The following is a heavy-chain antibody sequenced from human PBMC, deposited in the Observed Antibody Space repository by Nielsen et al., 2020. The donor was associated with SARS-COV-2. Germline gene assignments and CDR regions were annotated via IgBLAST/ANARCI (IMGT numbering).Heavy chain of an antibody. Sequence: GESLKISCAASGFTFSSYAMSWVRQAPGKGLEWVSAISGSGGSTYYADSVKGRFTISRDNAKNTLYLQMNSLRAEDTAVYYCARASPYSSSSWGYYYYYYGMDVWGQGTTVTVSS. J-gene: IGHJ6*02. D-gene: IGHD6-6*01. CDR2: ISGSGGST. CDR3: ARASPYSSSSWGYYYYYYGMDV. V-gene: IGHV3-23*01. CDR1: GFTFSSYA.